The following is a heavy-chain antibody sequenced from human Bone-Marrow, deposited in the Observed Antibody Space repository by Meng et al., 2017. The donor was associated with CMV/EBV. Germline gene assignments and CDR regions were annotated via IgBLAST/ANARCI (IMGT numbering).Heavy chain of an antibody. J-gene: IGHJ3*02. D-gene: IGHD3-3*01. V-gene: IGHV1-2*02. CDR3: ATKMYYDFWSAYRGTEGVDPFNI. CDR1: GYTFTDHR. Sequence: SVMVSCKASGYTFTDHRMHWVRQAPGQGLEWVGWISPNNGATNYAQNFQGRVTMTRDTSISTVYMDLNRLTYDDTAVYYCATKMYYDFWSAYRGTEGVDPFNIWGQGTVVTVSS. CDR2: ISPNNGAT.